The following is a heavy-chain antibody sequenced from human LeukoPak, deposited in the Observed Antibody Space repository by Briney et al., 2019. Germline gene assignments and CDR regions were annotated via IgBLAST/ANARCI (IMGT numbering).Heavy chain of an antibody. V-gene: IGHV4-59*01. CDR2: LYYSGST. D-gene: IGHD6-13*01. J-gene: IGHJ2*01. CDR3: ARHGVAAAVDAWYFDL. CDR1: GDSIRSYY. Sequence: PSETLSLTCTVSGDSIRSYYWSWIRQPPGKGLEWIGYLYYSGSTNYNPSLKSRVTISVDTSKNQFSLKLSSVTAADTAVYYCARHGVAAAVDAWYFDLSGRGTLVTVSS.